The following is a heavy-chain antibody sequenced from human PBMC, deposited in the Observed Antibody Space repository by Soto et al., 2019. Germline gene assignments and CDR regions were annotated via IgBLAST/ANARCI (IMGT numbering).Heavy chain of an antibody. J-gene: IGHJ5*02. D-gene: IGHD6-13*01. CDR3: ARDRLFLGLAAGGTYNWFDP. Sequence: ASVKVSCKASGYSFTDYYIHWVRQAPGQGLEWMGWINPNSGDTNYAQKFQGRVTMTRDTSISTAYMDLTSLRSDDTAVYYCARDRLFLGLAAGGTYNWFDPWGQGTLVTVSS. CDR1: GYSFTDYY. V-gene: IGHV1-2*02. CDR2: INPNSGDT.